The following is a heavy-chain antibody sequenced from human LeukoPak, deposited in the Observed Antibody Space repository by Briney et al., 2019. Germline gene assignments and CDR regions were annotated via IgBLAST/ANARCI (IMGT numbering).Heavy chain of an antibody. D-gene: IGHD3-10*01. CDR2: INHSGST. CDR1: GGSFIGYY. V-gene: IGHV4-34*01. Sequence: PSETLSLTCAVYGGSFIGYYWSWIRQPPGKGLEWIGEINHSGSTNYNPSLKSRVTISVDTSKNQFSLKLSSVTAADTAVYYCARGKYYGSGSSKRYYYYGMDVWGQGTTVTVSS. CDR3: ARGKYYGSGSSKRYYYYGMDV. J-gene: IGHJ6*02.